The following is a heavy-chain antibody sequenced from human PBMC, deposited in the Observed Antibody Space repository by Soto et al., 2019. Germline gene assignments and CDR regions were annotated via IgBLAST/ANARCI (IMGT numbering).Heavy chain of an antibody. Sequence: LSCTPSGFTFNNSAMTWVRHAPGQGLEWVASISENGGIRGGTYYADSVKGRFTISRDNSKNTLYLQVDSLTGADTAVYYCASEKAVVIAPLGIWGQGALVTVSS. CDR3: ASEKAVVIAPLGI. D-gene: IGHD2-21*01. V-gene: IGHV3-23*01. CDR1: GFTFNNSA. J-gene: IGHJ3*02. CDR2: ISENGGIRGGT.